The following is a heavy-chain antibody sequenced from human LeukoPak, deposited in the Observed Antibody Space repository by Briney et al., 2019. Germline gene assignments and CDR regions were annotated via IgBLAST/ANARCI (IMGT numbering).Heavy chain of an antibody. Sequence: SETLSLTCTVSGGSISSSSYYWGWIRQPPGKGLEWIGSIYYSGSTYYNPSLKSRVTISVDTSKNQFSLKLSSVTAADTAVYYCARGDYGEKGGAFDIWGQGTMVTVSS. J-gene: IGHJ3*02. D-gene: IGHD4-17*01. V-gene: IGHV4-39*01. CDR2: IYYSGST. CDR3: ARGDYGEKGGAFDI. CDR1: GGSISSSSYY.